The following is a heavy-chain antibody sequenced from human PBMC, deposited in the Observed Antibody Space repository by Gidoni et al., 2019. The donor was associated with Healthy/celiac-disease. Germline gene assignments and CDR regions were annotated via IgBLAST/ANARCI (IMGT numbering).Heavy chain of an antibody. D-gene: IGHD3-10*01. Sequence: ALIYWNDDKRYSPSLKSRLTITKDTSKNQVVLTMTNMDPVDTATYYCAHRRSLWFGELGLNWFDPWGQGTLVTVSS. CDR2: IYWNDDK. J-gene: IGHJ5*02. CDR3: AHRRSLWFGELGLNWFDP. V-gene: IGHV2-5*01.